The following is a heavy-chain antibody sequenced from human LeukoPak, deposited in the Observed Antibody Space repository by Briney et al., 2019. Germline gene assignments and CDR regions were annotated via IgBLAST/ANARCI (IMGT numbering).Heavy chain of an antibody. CDR3: ARDADYYDSSGYYTYFQH. CDR2: ISGSGSST. Sequence: GGTLRLSCAASGFTFRRYGMSWVRQAPEKGLEWVSAISGSGSSTYYGDSVKGRFTISRDNSKNTLYLQMNSLRAEDTAVYYCARDADYYDSSGYYTYFQHWGQGTLVTVSS. V-gene: IGHV3-23*01. J-gene: IGHJ1*01. CDR1: GFTFRRYG. D-gene: IGHD3-22*01.